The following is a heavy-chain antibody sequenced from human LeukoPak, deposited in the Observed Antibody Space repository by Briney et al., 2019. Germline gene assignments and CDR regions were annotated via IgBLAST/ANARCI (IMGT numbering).Heavy chain of an antibody. CDR3: ASGGAQVWFGELGLDY. V-gene: IGHV3-30*03. CDR2: ISYDGSNK. D-gene: IGHD3-10*01. CDR1: GFTFSSYG. J-gene: IGHJ4*02. Sequence: GGSLRLSCAASGFTFSSYGMHWARQAPGKGLEWVAVISYDGSNKYYADSLKGRFTISRDNSKNTLYLQMNSLRPEDTAVYYCASGGAQVWFGELGLDYWGQGTLVTVSS.